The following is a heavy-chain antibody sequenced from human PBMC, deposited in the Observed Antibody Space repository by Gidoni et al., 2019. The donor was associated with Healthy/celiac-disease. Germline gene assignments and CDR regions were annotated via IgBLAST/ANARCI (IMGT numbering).Heavy chain of an antibody. CDR1: GFTFSSYA. CDR2: ISGSGGST. CDR3: AKDRTSTLYGDYWGDAFDI. V-gene: IGHV3-23*01. Sequence: EVQLLESGGGLVQPGGSLRLSCAASGFTFSSYAMSWVRQAPGKGLEWVSAISGSGGSTYYADSVKGRFTISRDNSKNTLYLQMNSLRAEDTAVYYCAKDRTSTLYGDYWGDAFDIWGQGTMVTVSS. D-gene: IGHD4-17*01. J-gene: IGHJ3*02.